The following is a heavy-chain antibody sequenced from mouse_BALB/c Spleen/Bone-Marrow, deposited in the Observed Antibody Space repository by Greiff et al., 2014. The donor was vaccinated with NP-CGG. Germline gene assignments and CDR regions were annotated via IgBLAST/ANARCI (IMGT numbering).Heavy chain of an antibody. Sequence: DLVKPGASVKLSCKASGYTFTSYWINWIKQRPGQGLEWIGRIAPGSGSTYYNEMFKGKAILNVDTSSSTAYIQLSSLSSEDSAVYFCAYYRYDVNYWGQGTTLTVSS. V-gene: IGHV1S41*01. CDR3: AYYRYDVNY. CDR2: IAPGSGST. J-gene: IGHJ2*01. D-gene: IGHD2-14*01. CDR1: GYTFTSYW.